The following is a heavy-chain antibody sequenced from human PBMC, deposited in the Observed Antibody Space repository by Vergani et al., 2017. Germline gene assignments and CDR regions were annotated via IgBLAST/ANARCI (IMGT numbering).Heavy chain of an antibody. Sequence: EVQLVESGGGLVQPGRSLRLSCAASGFTFDDYAMHWVRQATGKGLQWVSGISWNSGSIGYADSVKGRFTISRDNAKNSLYLQIKSLRAEDTALYYCAKDISWGGSGSSAYYYGMDVWGQGTTVTVSS. CDR2: ISWNSGSI. D-gene: IGHD3-10*01. CDR1: GFTFDDYA. J-gene: IGHJ6*02. CDR3: AKDISWGGSGSSAYYYGMDV. V-gene: IGHV3-9*01.